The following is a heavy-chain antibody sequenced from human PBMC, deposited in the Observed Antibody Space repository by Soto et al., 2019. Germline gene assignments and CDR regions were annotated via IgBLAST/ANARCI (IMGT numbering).Heavy chain of an antibody. CDR3: ARGSKGSSWYAYWFDP. CDR1: GYTFTSYD. Sequence: QVQLVQSGAEVKKPGASVKVSCKASGYTFTSYDINWVRQATGQGLEWMGWMNPNSGNTGYAQKFQGRATMTRNTSISTAYMELSSPRSEDTAVYYCARGSKGSSWYAYWFDPWGQGTLVTVSS. D-gene: IGHD6-13*01. V-gene: IGHV1-8*01. J-gene: IGHJ5*02. CDR2: MNPNSGNT.